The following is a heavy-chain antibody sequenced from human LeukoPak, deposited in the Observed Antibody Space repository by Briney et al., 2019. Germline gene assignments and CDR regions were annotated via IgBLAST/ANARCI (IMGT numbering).Heavy chain of an antibody. J-gene: IGHJ1*01. D-gene: IGHD3-16*01. CDR2: RYYSGST. V-gene: IGHV4-59*01. CDR3: ARVRGDFETD. CDR1: GGSISSYY. Sequence: SETLSLTCSVSGGSISSYYWTWIRQPPGKGLEWIGYRYYSGSTTYNPSLKSRVTISVDTSKSQSSLKLISVTAADTAIYYCARVRGDFETDWGQGTLVTVSS.